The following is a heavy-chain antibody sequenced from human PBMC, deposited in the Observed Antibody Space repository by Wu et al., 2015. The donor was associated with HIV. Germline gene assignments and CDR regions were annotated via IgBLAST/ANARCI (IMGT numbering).Heavy chain of an antibody. Sequence: QVQLVQSGAEVKKPGASVKVSCKASGYTFTSFGISWVRQAPGQGLEWMGWISAYNGNTHYPQKLQGRVTMTTDTSTSTVYMELRSLRSDDTAVYYCVRDGYYYDSSGYYDYYYMDVWGERDHGHRLL. J-gene: IGHJ6*03. V-gene: IGHV1-18*01. D-gene: IGHD3-22*01. CDR3: VRDGYYYDSSGYYDYYYMDV. CDR2: ISAYNGNT. CDR1: GYTFTSFG.